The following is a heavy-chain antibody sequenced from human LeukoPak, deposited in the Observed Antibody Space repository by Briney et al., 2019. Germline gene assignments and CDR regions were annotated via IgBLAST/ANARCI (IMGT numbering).Heavy chain of an antibody. V-gene: IGHV4-61*02. Sequence: PSETLSLTCTVSGGSISSGSYYWSWIRQPAGKGLEWIGRIYTSGSTNYNPSLKSRVTISVDTSKNQFSLKLSSVTAADTAVYYCARSDIVVVPAANNWFDPWGQGTLVTVSS. J-gene: IGHJ5*02. CDR2: IYTSGST. CDR1: GGSISSGSYY. CDR3: ARSDIVVVPAANNWFDP. D-gene: IGHD2-2*01.